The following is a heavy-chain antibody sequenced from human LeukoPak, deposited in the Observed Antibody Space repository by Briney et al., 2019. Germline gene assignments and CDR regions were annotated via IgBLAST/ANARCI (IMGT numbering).Heavy chain of an antibody. V-gene: IGHV1-69*04. J-gene: IGHJ4*02. D-gene: IGHD2-2*01. Sequence: SVKVSCKASGGTFSSYAISWVRQAPGQGLEWMGRIIPILGIANYAQKFQGRVTITADKSPSTAYMELSSLRSEDTAVYYCARSWVAPAAYPPRTRQNDYWGQGTLVTVSS. CDR2: IIPILGIA. CDR1: GGTFSSYA. CDR3: ARSWVAPAAYPPRTRQNDY.